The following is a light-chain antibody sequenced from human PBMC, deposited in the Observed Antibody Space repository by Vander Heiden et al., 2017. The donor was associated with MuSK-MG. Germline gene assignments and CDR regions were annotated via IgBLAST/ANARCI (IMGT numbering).Light chain of an antibody. CDR1: QSGSSN. CDR3: QQYNNGPTGT. J-gene: IGKJ1*01. CDR2: DAS. Sequence: EIVMTQSPATLSVSPGERATLSCRASQSGSSNLAWYQQKPGQAPRRFIYDASNRATGIPARCSGSGSGTEFTLTISSLQPEDVAVYYCQQYNNGPTGTFGQGTKVEIK. V-gene: IGKV3-15*01.